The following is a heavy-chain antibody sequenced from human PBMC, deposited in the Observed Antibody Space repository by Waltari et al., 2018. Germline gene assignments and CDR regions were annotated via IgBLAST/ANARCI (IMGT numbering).Heavy chain of an antibody. D-gene: IGHD3-3*01. V-gene: IGHV4-34*01. J-gene: IGHJ6*02. CDR3: ARGRGARHYDFWSGYRTRGMDV. Sequence: QVQLQQWGAGLLKPSETLSLTCAVYGGSFSGYYWSWIRQPPGKGLEWIGEINHSGSTNSNPSLKVRVTISVDTSKNQFSLKLSSVTAADTAVYYCARGRGARHYDFWSGYRTRGMDVWGQGTTVTVSS. CDR1: GGSFSGYY. CDR2: INHSGST.